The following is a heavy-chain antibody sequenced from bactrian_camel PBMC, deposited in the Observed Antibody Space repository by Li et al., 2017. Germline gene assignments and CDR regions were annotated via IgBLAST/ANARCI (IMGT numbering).Heavy chain of an antibody. CDR2: IDKLGTT. Sequence: HVQLVESGGGSVQAGGSLRLSCTASQLTYHRYCLGWFRQAPGMEREGVAAIDKLGTTTYADSAKGRFTLSMDNAKRTLYLQMDSLKPEDSAMYFCAVESGVFDCEAGSWLPDVAYTWWGQGTQVTVS. CDR3: AVESGVFDCEAGSWLPDVAYTW. D-gene: IGHD2*01. V-gene: IGHV3S55*01. CDR1: QLTYHRYC. J-gene: IGHJ4*01.